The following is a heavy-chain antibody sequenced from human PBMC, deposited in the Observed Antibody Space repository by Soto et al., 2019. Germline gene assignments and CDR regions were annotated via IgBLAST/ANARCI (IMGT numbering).Heavy chain of an antibody. CDR2: ISWNSGSI. D-gene: IGHD3-10*01. Sequence: GGSLRLSCAASGFTFDDYAMHWVRQAPGKGLEWVSGISWNSGSIGYADSVKGRFTISRDNAKNSLYLQMNSLRAEDTALYYCAKDIRRGYGSGSYYNHFDYWGQGTLVTVSS. J-gene: IGHJ4*02. CDR1: GFTFDDYA. CDR3: AKDIRRGYGSGSYYNHFDY. V-gene: IGHV3-9*01.